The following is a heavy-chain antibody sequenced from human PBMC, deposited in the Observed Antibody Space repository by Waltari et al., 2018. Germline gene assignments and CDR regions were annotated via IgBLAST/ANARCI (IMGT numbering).Heavy chain of an antibody. CDR2: IRYEGSNK. V-gene: IGHV3-30*02. Sequence: QVQLVESGGGVVQPGGSLRLSCAASGFTFSSYGMHWVRQAPGKGLEWVAFIRYEGSNKYHADSVKGRFTISRDNSKNTLYLQMNSLRAEDTAVYYCAKPAQYCSGGSCDLDYWGQGTLVTVSS. J-gene: IGHJ4*02. CDR3: AKPAQYCSGGSCDLDY. D-gene: IGHD2-15*01. CDR1: GFTFSSYG.